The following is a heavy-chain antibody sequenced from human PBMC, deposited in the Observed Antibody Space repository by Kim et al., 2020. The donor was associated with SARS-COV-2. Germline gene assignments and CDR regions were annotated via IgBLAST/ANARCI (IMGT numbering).Heavy chain of an antibody. J-gene: IGHJ4*02. CDR2: ST. V-gene: IGHV4-34*01. D-gene: IGHD3-22*01. CDR3: ARIYSSGYYY. Sequence: STNYNPSLKSRVTISVDTSKNQFSLKLSSVTAADTAVYYCARIYSSGYYYWGQGTLVTVSS.